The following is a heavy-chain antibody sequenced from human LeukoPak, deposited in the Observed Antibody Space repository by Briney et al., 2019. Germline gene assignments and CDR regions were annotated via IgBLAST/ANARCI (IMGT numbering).Heavy chain of an antibody. Sequence: SETLSLTCTVSGGSISSSSYYSSWIRQPPGTRLAWIGSIHYSGSTYYNPSLKSRVTISVDTSKNQFSLKLSSVTAADTAVYYCARHPNYYDSSGYYYAPRYYFDYWGQGTLVTVSS. CDR1: GGSISSSSYY. CDR3: ARHPNYYDSSGYYYAPRYYFDY. V-gene: IGHV4-39*01. D-gene: IGHD3-22*01. J-gene: IGHJ4*02. CDR2: IHYSGST.